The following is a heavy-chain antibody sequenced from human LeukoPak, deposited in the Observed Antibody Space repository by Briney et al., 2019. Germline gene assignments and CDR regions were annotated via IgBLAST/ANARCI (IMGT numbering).Heavy chain of an antibody. J-gene: IGHJ4*02. V-gene: IGHV4-59*01. D-gene: IGHD5-24*01. CDR1: GGSISYYY. CDR2: ISNSGNT. CDR3: ARSRDGYNLGY. Sequence: ASETLSLTCNVSGGSISYYYWTWIRQPPGRGLEWIGSISNSGNTNYNPSLKSRVTISVDTSKNQISLKLSSVTAADTAVYYCARSRDGYNLGYWGQGTLVTVSS.